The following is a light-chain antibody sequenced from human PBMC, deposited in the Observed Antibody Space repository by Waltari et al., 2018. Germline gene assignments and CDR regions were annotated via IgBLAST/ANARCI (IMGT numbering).Light chain of an antibody. CDR3: TQGLQTPVT. V-gene: IGKV2-28*01. J-gene: IGKJ4*01. CDR2: LGS. CDR1: QSLLHTNGYNY. Sequence: DIVVTQSPLSLPVTPGAPASISCRSSQSLLHTNGYNYLDWYLQKPGQSPQLLIYLGSNRAPGVPDRFSGSGSGTDFTLKISRVEAEDVGVYYCTQGLQTPVTFGGGTKVEIK.